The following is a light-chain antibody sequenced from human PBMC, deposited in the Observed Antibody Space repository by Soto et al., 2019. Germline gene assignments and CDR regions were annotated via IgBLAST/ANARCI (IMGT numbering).Light chain of an antibody. J-gene: IGKJ4*01. CDR2: NAS. CDR3: QQRSNWPPT. V-gene: IGKV3-11*01. Sequence: EIVLTQSPATLSLSPGERATLSCTASQSVSKYLAWNQHKPGQAPRLLIYNASNRATGIPARFSGSGSGTDFTLNISSLEPEDFAVYYCQQRSNWPPTFGGGTKVEIK. CDR1: QSVSKY.